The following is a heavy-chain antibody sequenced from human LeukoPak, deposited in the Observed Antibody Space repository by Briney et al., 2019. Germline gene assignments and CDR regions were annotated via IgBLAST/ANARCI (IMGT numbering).Heavy chain of an antibody. V-gene: IGHV1-2*02. CDR1: GYTFTGYY. D-gene: IGHD1-1*01. Sequence: ASVKVSCKASGYTFTGYYMHWVRQAPGQGLEWMGWINPNSGGTNYAQKFQGGVTMTRDTSISTAYMELSRLRSDDTAVYYCARDLGGTITTGTTMDYWGQGTLVTVSS. CDR3: ARDLGGTITTGTTMDY. J-gene: IGHJ4*02. CDR2: INPNSGGT.